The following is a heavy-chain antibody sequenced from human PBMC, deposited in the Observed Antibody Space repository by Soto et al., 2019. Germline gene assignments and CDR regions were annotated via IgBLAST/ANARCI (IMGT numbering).Heavy chain of an antibody. V-gene: IGHV3-30-3*01. CDR2: ISYDGSNK. Sequence: QVQLVESGGGVVQPGRSLRLSCAASGFTFSSYAMHWVRQAPGKGLEWVAVISYDGSNKYYADSVKGRFTISRDNSKNALYLQMNSLRGEDTGVYYCGRAQYCSGGSCYSPWFDPWGQGTLVTVS. D-gene: IGHD2-15*01. CDR3: GRAQYCSGGSCYSPWFDP. J-gene: IGHJ5*02. CDR1: GFTFSSYA.